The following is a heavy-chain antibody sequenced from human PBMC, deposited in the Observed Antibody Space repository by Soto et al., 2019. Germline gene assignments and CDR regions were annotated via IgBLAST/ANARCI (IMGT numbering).Heavy chain of an antibody. J-gene: IGHJ4*02. Sequence: QVQLAQSGAEVKTPGSSLKVSCTVSGSRFSNYVISWVRQAPGHGLEWLGRIIPIFNSTQYAQKFQGGVTITADKSTNTASLELSSLRSDDTAVYYCAREGRGKKAGYNGLVSLGYWGQGTLVTVSS. CDR2: IIPIFNST. CDR1: GSRFSNYV. CDR3: AREGRGKKAGYNGLVSLGY. D-gene: IGHD2-2*02. V-gene: IGHV1-69*06.